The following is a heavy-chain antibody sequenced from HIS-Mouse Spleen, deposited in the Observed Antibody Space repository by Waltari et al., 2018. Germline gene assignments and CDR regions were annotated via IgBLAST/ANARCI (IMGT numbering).Heavy chain of an antibody. CDR3: AREIPYSSSWYDWYFDL. V-gene: IGHV4-39*07. CDR1: AGSIGSSSYY. CDR2: IYYSGST. J-gene: IGHJ2*01. D-gene: IGHD6-13*01. Sequence: QLQLQESGPGLVKPSETLSLTCTVSAGSIGSSSYYWGWIRHPPRKGLGWIGSIYYSGSTYYNPSLKSRVTISVDTSKNQFSLKLSSVTAADTAVYYCAREIPYSSSWYDWYFDLWGRGTLVTVSS.